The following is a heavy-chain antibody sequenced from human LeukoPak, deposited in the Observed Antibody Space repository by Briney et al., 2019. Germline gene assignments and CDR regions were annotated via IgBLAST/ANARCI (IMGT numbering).Heavy chain of an antibody. CDR3: ARIRGYSSGWYLGY. D-gene: IGHD6-19*01. CDR2: ITAGSTYI. J-gene: IGHJ4*02. CDR1: GFTFSAYS. V-gene: IGHV3-21*04. Sequence: KPGGSLRLSCAASGFTFSAYSMNWVRQAPGKGLEWVSSITAGSTYIHYADSVKGRFTISRDNAKNSLYLQMNSLRAEDTAVYYCARIRGYSSGWYLGYWGQGTLVTVSS.